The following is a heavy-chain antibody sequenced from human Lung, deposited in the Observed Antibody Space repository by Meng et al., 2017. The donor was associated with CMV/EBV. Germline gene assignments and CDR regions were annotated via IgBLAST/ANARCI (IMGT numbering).Heavy chain of an antibody. CDR1: GASISSYY. CDR2: IYYSGST. Sequence: LXCTVSGASISSYYWSWIRQPPGRGLEYIGFIYYSGSTNYNPSLRRPVIISIDTSKNQFSLKLSSVTTADTAVYYCARFSATGAYYYGMDFWGQGXTVTVSS. V-gene: IGHV4-59*01. D-gene: IGHD1-1*01. CDR3: ARFSATGAYYYGMDF. J-gene: IGHJ6*02.